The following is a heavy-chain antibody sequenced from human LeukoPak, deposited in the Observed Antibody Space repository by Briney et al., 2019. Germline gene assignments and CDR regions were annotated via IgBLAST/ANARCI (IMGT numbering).Heavy chain of an antibody. V-gene: IGHV1-2*02. D-gene: IGHD1/OR15-1a*01. CDR2: INPNSGGT. J-gene: IGHJ3*02. CDR1: GYTFTGYY. CDR3: ARDKGEIYNWNNSGAFDI. Sequence: ASVTDSCKASGYTFTGYYMHWVRQAPGQGLEWMGWINPNSGGTNYAQKFQGRVTMTRDTSISTAYMELSRLRSDDTAVYYCARDKGEIYNWNNSGAFDIWGQGTMVTVSS.